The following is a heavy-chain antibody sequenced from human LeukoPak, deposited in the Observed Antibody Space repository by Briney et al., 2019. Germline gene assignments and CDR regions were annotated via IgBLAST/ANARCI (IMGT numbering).Heavy chain of an antibody. CDR3: ARDRGQYGSGTYLDY. Sequence: GGSLRLSCAASGFTFSYYGMHWVRQAPGKGLEWVAVIWYDGNNKYYADFVKGRFTISRDNSKNTVFLQMTSLRADDTAVYYCARDRGQYGSGTYLDYWGQGTLVTVSS. CDR2: IWYDGNNK. J-gene: IGHJ4*02. V-gene: IGHV3-33*01. CDR1: GFTFSYYG. D-gene: IGHD3-10*01.